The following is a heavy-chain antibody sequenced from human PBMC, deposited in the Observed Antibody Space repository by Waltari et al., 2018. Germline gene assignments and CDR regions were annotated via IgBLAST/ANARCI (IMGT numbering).Heavy chain of an antibody. D-gene: IGHD3-10*01. V-gene: IGHV3-30*01. CDR1: GFTFSTYV. J-gene: IGHJ4*02. Sequence: QVHLVESGGGLVKPGKSLSPLCAGPGFTFSTYVVNWVRQAPGMRLEWVAVISEDGSTENYADSVQGRFIISRDNSKNTVFLDMNGLRAEDTGLYFCARAPYYYGAGSYYDSWGRGIPVAVSS. CDR2: ISEDGSTE. CDR3: ARAPYYYGAGSYYDS.